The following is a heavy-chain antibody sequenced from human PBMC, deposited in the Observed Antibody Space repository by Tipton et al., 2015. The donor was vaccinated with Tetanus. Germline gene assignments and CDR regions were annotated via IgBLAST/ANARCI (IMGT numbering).Heavy chain of an antibody. D-gene: IGHD2-2*01. V-gene: IGHV3-53*01. J-gene: IGHJ4*02. CDR2: IYSGGNT. CDR1: GFTFSSYP. Sequence: SLRLSCAASGFTFSSYPMSWVRQAPGKGLEWVSLIYSGGNTYYADSVKGRFTISRDNSKNTLYLQMNSLRAEDAAVYYCNGGSTRAYFDYWGLGTLVTVSS. CDR3: NGGSTRAYFDY.